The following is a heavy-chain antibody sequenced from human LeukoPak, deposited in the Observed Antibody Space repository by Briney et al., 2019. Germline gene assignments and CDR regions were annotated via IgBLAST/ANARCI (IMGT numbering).Heavy chain of an antibody. D-gene: IGHD3-16*01. CDR1: GFSFTNYG. J-gene: IGHJ4*02. Sequence: GGSLRLSCAASGFSFTNYGMIWVRQAPGKGLEWVAFIRSDGSDKYYADSVKGRFTISRDNFKNTVYLQMNSLRAEDTAVYYCAKDWGVYFDYWGQGTLVTVSS. CDR2: IRSDGSDK. V-gene: IGHV3-30*02. CDR3: AKDWGVYFDY.